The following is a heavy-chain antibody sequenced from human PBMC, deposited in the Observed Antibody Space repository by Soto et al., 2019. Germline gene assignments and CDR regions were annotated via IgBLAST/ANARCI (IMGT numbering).Heavy chain of an antibody. CDR3: ARGDSTDCSNGVCSFFYNHDMDV. V-gene: IGHV1-2*04. J-gene: IGHJ6*02. Sequence: GASVKVSCKASGYSFTDYHIHWALQAPGQGLEWLGRINPKSGGTSTAQKFQGWVTMTTDTSISTASMELTRLTSDDTAIYYCARGDSTDCSNGVCSFFYNHDMDVWGQGTTV. CDR2: INPKSGGT. CDR1: GYSFTDYH. D-gene: IGHD2-8*01.